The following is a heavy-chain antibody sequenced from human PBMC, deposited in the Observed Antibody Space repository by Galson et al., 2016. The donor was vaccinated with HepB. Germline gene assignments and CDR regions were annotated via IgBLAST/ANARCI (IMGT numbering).Heavy chain of an antibody. D-gene: IGHD1-14*01. CDR3: ARPRWTTYYYYGMDV. CDR2: VSDDGTNK. Sequence: SLRLSCAASGFSLSNYGMHWVRQAPGKGLEWVAVVSDDGTNKYYADSVKGRFTIAKDNSKNTLYLQIKSLRGEDTAVYYCARPRWTTYYYYGMDVWGQGTTVSVSS. J-gene: IGHJ6*02. V-gene: IGHV3-30*03. CDR1: GFSLSNYG.